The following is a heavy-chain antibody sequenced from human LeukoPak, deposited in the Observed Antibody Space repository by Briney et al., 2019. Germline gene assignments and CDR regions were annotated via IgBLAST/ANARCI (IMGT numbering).Heavy chain of an antibody. J-gene: IGHJ3*02. CDR3: ARGSYYDSSNDAFDI. Sequence: ASVKVSCKASGYTFTGYYMHWVRQAPGQGPEWMGLISPTGGSTAYAQKFQGRVTLTRDMSTSTDYLELSSLRSEDTAVYYCARGSYYDSSNDAFDIWGQGTMVTVSS. CDR1: GYTFTGYY. D-gene: IGHD3-22*01. CDR2: ISPTGGST. V-gene: IGHV1-46*01.